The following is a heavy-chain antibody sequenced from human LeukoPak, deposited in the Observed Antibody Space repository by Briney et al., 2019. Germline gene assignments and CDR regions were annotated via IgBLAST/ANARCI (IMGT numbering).Heavy chain of an antibody. CDR3: ARGAEWLTLDY. CDR1: GYTFTSYY. V-gene: IGHV1-46*01. D-gene: IGHD6-19*01. CDR2: INPSGCST. J-gene: IGHJ4*02. Sequence: ASVKVSCKASGYTFTSYYMHWVRQAPGQGLEWMGIINPSGCSTSYAQKFQGRVTMNRDTPTSTVYMELRSLRSEDTAVYYCARGAEWLTLDYWGQGTLVTVSS.